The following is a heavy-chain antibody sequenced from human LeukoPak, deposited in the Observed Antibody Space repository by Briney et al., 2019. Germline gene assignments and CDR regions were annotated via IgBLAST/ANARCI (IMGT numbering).Heavy chain of an antibody. CDR2: IIPIFGTA. J-gene: IGHJ3*02. CDR1: GYTFTSYY. CDR3: AGSSSGYYTDAFDI. D-gene: IGHD3-22*01. V-gene: IGHV1-69*13. Sequence: ASVKVSCKASGYTFTSYYMHWVRQAPGQGLEWMGGIIPIFGTANYAQKFQGRVTITADESTSTAYMELSSLRSEDTAVYYCAGSSSGYYTDAFDIWGQGTMVTVSS.